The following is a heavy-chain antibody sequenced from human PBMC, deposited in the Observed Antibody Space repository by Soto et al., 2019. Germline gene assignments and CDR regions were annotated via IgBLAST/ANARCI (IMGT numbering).Heavy chain of an antibody. D-gene: IGHD3-16*01. CDR2: IYYSGST. V-gene: IGHV4-59*01. CDR1: GGSISSYY. CDR3: ARDDQQGDDAFDI. Sequence: SETLSLTCTVSGGSISSYYWSWIWQPPGKGLEWIGYIYYSGSTNYNPSLKSRVTISVDTSKNQFSLKLSSVTAADTAVYYCARDDQQGDDAFDIWGQGTMVTV. J-gene: IGHJ3*02.